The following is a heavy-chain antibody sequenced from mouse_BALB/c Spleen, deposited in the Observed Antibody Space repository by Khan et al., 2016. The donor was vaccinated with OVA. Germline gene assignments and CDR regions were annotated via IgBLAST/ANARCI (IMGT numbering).Heavy chain of an antibody. Sequence: EVQLQESGPGLVKPSQSLSLTCTVTGYSITSNYAWNWIRQFPGNKLEWMGYISYSGTTSYNPSLKSRISITRDTSKNQFFLQLNSVTTEDTATYDCARGNYDGYAMDYWGQGTSVTVSS. V-gene: IGHV3-2*02. J-gene: IGHJ4*01. D-gene: IGHD2-4*01. CDR2: ISYSGTT. CDR3: ARGNYDGYAMDY. CDR1: GYSITSNYA.